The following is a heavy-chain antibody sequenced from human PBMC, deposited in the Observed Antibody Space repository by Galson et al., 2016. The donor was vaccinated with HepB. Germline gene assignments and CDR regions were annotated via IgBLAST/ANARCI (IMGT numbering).Heavy chain of an antibody. V-gene: IGHV3-72*01. D-gene: IGHD5/OR15-5a*01. CDR3: ARTGLGDFDY. Sequence: LSLTCAVSGDSINSSNWWSWVRQPPGKGLEWVGRTRNRARSYTTDYGASVNGRFIISRDNSKSAVYLQMNGLKPEDTAVYYCARTGLGDFDYWGRGTLFTVSS. CDR1: GDSINSSN. J-gene: IGHJ4*02. CDR2: TRNRARSYTT.